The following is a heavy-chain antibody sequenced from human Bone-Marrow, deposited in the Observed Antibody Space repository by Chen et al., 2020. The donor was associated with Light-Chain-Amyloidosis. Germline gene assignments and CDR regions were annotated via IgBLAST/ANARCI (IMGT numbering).Heavy chain of an antibody. V-gene: IGHV5-51*01. D-gene: IGHD5-12*01. CDR3: ARRRDGYNFDY. CDR2: IYPDVSDA. CDR1: GYTFPNYW. J-gene: IGHJ4*02. Sequence: EVQMEQSGLEVKKLGESLKISCKGSGYTFPNYWIGWVRQMPGKSLEWMGVIYPDVSDARYSPSFEGQVTISAVKSITTAYLKWRSLKASDTAMYYCARRRDGYNFDYWGQGTLVTVSS.